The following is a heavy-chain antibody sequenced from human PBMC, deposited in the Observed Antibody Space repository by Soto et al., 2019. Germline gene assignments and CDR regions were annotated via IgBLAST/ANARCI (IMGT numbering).Heavy chain of an antibody. V-gene: IGHV4-39*01. J-gene: IGHJ4*02. CDR1: GASISTLHYN. CDR2: IYYSGSP. D-gene: IGHD4-17*01. CDR3: ARHTMTAVTTFDH. Sequence: QLQLQESGPGLVKPSETLSLTCTVSGASISTLHYNWGWIRQPPGKGLEWIGNIYYSGSPYYNPSIKSRVTISVDTSKNQFSLRLRSVTAADTALYFCARHTMTAVTTFDHWGQGTLVTVSS.